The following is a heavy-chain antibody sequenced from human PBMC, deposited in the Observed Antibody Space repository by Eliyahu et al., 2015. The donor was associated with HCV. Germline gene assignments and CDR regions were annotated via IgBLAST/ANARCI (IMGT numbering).Heavy chain of an antibody. CDR2: IYYSGST. Sequence: GLEWIGSIYYSGSTYYNPSLKSRVTISVDTSKNQFSLKLSSVTAADTAVYYCARHPRITIFGVVSNWFDPWGQGTLVTVSS. CDR3: ARHPRITIFGVVSNWFDP. D-gene: IGHD3-3*01. V-gene: IGHV4-39*01. J-gene: IGHJ5*02.